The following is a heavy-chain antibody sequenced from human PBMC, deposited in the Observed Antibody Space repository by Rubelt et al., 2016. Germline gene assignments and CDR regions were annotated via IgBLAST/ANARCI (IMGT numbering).Heavy chain of an antibody. D-gene: IGHD3-9*01. J-gene: IGHJ6*02. CDR1: GGTFSSYA. V-gene: IGHV1-69*06. CDR3: ASPPYDILTGYDYYYGMDV. CDR2: IIPIFGTA. Sequence: QVQLVQSGAEVKKPGSSVKASCKASGGTFSSYAISWVRQAPGQGLEWMGGIIPIFGTANYAQKFQGRVTITADKSTSIAYMELSSLRSEDTAVYYCASPPYDILTGYDYYYGMDVWGQGTTVTVSS.